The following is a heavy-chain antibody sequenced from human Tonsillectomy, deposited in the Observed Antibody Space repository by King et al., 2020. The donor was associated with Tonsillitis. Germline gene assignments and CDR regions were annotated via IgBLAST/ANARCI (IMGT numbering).Heavy chain of an antibody. CDR2: ISFHGINK. CDR3: ARPRDYYNFYYALDV. Sequence: VQLVESGGGVVQPGRSLRLSCAASGFAFSHYAMHWVRQAPGKGLEWVAIISFHGINKYYPDSVKARFTVSRDTSNNTLYLQMNSLRPEDTAVYYCARPRDYYNFYYALDVWGQGTTVTVSS. J-gene: IGHJ6*02. V-gene: IGHV3-30*04. CDR1: GFAFSHYA. D-gene: IGHD1-26*01.